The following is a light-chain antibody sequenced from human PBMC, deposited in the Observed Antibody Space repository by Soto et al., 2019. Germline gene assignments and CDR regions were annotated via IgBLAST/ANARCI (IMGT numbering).Light chain of an antibody. CDR1: QSVLYSSNNKNY. CDR3: QQYYSTPQT. V-gene: IGKV4-1*01. J-gene: IGKJ1*01. Sequence: DIVMTQSPDSLAVSLGERATINCKSSQSVLYSSNNKNYLAWYQQIPGQPPKLLIYWASTRESGVPDRFSGSGSGTAFTLTISSLQAEDVAVYYCQQYYSTPQTFGQGTKVEIK. CDR2: WAS.